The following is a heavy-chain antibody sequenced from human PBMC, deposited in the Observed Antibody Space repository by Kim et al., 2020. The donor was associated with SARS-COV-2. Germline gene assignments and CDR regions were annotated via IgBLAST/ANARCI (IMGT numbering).Heavy chain of an antibody. CDR2: INPNSSGT. CDR1: GYIFTKYY. CDR3: ARGGLAGSLGYYGLDI. Sequence: ASVKVSCKSSGYIFTKYYIHWVRQAPGHGLEWMGWINPNSSGTNYGQAFQGRVSMSRNASIDTVYIDVSRLTSDDTADYYCARGGLAGSLGYYGLDIWGQGTAVTVS. D-gene: IGHD3-16*01. J-gene: IGHJ6*02. V-gene: IGHV1-2*02.